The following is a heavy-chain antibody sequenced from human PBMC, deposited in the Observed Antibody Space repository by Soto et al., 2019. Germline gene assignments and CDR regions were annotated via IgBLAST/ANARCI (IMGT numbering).Heavy chain of an antibody. V-gene: IGHV4-34*01. CDR1: GGSISSYY. Sequence: SETLSLTCTVSGGSISSYYWSWIRQPPGKGLEWIGEINHSGSTNYNPSLKSRVTISVDTSKNQFSLKLSSVTAADTAVYYCARNYYDSSGRSRGGFDPWGQGTLVTVS. J-gene: IGHJ5*02. D-gene: IGHD3-22*01. CDR3: ARNYYDSSGRSRGGFDP. CDR2: INHSGST.